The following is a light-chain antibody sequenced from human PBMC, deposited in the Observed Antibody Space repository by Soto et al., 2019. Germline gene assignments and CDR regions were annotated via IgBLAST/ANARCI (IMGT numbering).Light chain of an antibody. J-gene: IGKJ4*01. V-gene: IGKV1-12*01. Sequence: DIQMTQSPSSVSASVGDTVTITCRASQAVSTCLAWYQQKPGGAPKLLIYAASTLQSGVPSRFSGSGSGTDFTLTIRSLQPEDFATYYCQQGASFPRTFGGGTKVDIK. CDR2: AAS. CDR1: QAVSTC. CDR3: QQGASFPRT.